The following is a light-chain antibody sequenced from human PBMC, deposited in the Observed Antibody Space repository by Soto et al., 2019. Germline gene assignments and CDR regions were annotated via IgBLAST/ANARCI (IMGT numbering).Light chain of an antibody. J-gene: IGKJ2*01. CDR3: QQRSHRPS. V-gene: IGKV3-11*01. CDR2: DAS. CDR1: QSVRNF. Sequence: DIVLTQSPASLSLSPGERVTLSCRASQSVRNFLAWYQQKPGQAPRLLIYDASNRATGIPARFSGSGSGTDFTLTISSLEPDDFAVYYCQQRSHRPSFGQGTKLEIK.